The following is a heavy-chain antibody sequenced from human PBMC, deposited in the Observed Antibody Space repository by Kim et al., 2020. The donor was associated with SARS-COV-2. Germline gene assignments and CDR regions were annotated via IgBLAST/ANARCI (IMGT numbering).Heavy chain of an antibody. D-gene: IGHD1-26*01. J-gene: IGHJ4*02. Sequence: GGSLRLSCAASGFTFSDYAMSWVRQAPGKGPEWVSSLSGSGETTYYADSVKGRFTISRDNSKNTLSLQMNSLRAEDTAVYYCAKDYGGRYYTGYFDYWGQGTLVTVSS. CDR2: LSGSGETT. V-gene: IGHV3-23*01. CDR1: GFTFSDYA. CDR3: AKDYGGRYYTGYFDY.